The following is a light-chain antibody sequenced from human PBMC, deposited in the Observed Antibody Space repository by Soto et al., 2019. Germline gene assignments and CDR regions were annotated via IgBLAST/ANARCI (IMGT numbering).Light chain of an antibody. V-gene: IGLV4-60*02. CDR3: ETWDRNSWV. CDR1: SGHSTYI. CDR2: LEGSGSY. J-gene: IGLJ3*02. Sequence: QPVLTQSSSASASLGSSVKLTCTLSSGHSTYIIAWHQHQTGKAPRYLMKLEGSGSYNKVSGVPDRFSGSSSGADRYLTISNLQFEDEADYYCETWDRNSWVFGGGTKLTVL.